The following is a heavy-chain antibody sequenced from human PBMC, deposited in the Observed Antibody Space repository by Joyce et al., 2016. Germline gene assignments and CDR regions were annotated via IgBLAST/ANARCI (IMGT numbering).Heavy chain of an antibody. V-gene: IGHV3-48*01. CDR1: GFTFSSYS. J-gene: IGHJ3*02. D-gene: IGHD4-17*01. CDR3: AKADYGDKIDAFDI. CDR2: ISSSISTI. Sequence: EVPLVASGGGLVQPGRSLSLSCAASGFTFSSYSMNWVRQDPGKGLEWVSYISSSISTIYYADSVKRRFTISRDNAKNSLYLQMNSLRAEDTAVYYCAKADYGDKIDAFDIWGQGTMVTVSS.